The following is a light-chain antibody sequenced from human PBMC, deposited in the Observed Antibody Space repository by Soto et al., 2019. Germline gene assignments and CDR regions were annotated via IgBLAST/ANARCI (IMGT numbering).Light chain of an antibody. V-gene: IGKV1-16*02. CDR2: DAS. CDR3: QQYKSYPYT. J-gene: IGKJ3*01. CDR1: QGIGNS. Sequence: DIPMTQSPSSLSASVGDRVTITCRASQGIGNSLGWFQQKPGKAPKSLIYDASTLQSGVPAKFSGYGSGTDFILTISSLQPEDFATYYCQQYKSYPYTFGPGTKVDIK.